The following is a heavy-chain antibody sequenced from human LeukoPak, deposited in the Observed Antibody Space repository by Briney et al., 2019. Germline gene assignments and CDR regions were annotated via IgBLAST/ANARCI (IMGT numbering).Heavy chain of an antibody. CDR2: IYYSGST. Sequence: SETLSLTCTVSGGSISSYYWSWIRQPPGKGLEWIGYIYYSGSTNYNPSLKSRVTISVDTSKNQFSLKLSSVTAADTAVYYCARLPRGELLDYWGQGTLVTVSS. D-gene: IGHD1-26*01. CDR3: ARLPRGELLDY. V-gene: IGHV4-59*01. CDR1: GGSISSYY. J-gene: IGHJ4*02.